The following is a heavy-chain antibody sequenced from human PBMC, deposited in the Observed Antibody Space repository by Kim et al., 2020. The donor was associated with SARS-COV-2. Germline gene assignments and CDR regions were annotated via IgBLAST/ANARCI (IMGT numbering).Heavy chain of an antibody. Sequence: GESLKISCKGSGYSFSSYWIGWVRQMPGKGLEWVGIIYPGDSDTIYSPSFQGQVTISADKYLNTAYLQWSSLKASDTAMYFCARNLIHTSTWYFFDYWGQGTLVTVS. CDR3: ARNLIHTSTWYFFDY. D-gene: IGHD6-13*01. CDR1: GYSFSSYW. J-gene: IGHJ4*02. V-gene: IGHV5-51*01. CDR2: IYPGDSDT.